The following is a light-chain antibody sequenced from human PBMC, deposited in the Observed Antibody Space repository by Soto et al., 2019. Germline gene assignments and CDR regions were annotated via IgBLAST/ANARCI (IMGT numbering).Light chain of an antibody. CDR3: QQYNSYSKT. J-gene: IGKJ1*01. Sequence: DIQMTQSPPTRSASVGDRVTITCRASQNINTWLAWYQQKPGKAPKLLIYKASSLERGVTSRFSGSGSGTEFTLSISSLQPDDSASYYCQQYNSYSKTFGQGTKVDIK. CDR2: KAS. CDR1: QNINTW. V-gene: IGKV1-5*03.